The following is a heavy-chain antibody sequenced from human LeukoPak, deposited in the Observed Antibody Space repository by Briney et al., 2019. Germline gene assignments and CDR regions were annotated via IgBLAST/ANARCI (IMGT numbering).Heavy chain of an antibody. CDR1: GGPISSYY. J-gene: IGHJ3*02. V-gene: IGHV4-4*07. CDR3: ATQVGATTPGAFDI. Sequence: SETLSLTCTVSGGPISSYYWSWIRQPAGKGLEWIGRIYTSGSTNYNPSLKSRVTMSVDTSKNQFSLKLSSVTAADTAVYYCATQVGATTPGAFDIWGQGTMVTVSS. D-gene: IGHD1-26*01. CDR2: IYTSGST.